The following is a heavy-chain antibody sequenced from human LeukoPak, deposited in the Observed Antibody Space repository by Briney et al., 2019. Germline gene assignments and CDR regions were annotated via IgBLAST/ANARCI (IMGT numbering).Heavy chain of an antibody. J-gene: IGHJ4*02. Sequence: GASVKLSCKASGYTFTSYEINWVRQAPGQGLEWVGWIHTNSGKTGYAQEFQGRVTMTRDTSKETAFMELSSLKFDDTAIFYCARGHYGGNRYFDIWGQGTLVTVSS. CDR2: IHTNSGKT. CDR3: ARGHYGGNRYFDI. D-gene: IGHD4-23*01. CDR1: GYTFTSYE. V-gene: IGHV1-8*01.